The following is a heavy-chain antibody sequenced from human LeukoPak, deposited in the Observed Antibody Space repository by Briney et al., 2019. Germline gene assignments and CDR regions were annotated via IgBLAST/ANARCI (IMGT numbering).Heavy chain of an antibody. Sequence: SETLSLTCTVSGDSISAYYWTWIRRPPGKGLEWIGHVYHSGSTNYNPSLKIRVTLSVDTSKNQISLKLTSVTAADTAVYYCARDKGPSWYFDLWGRGTLVTVSS. CDR3: ARDKGPSWYFDL. V-gene: IGHV4-59*13. CDR1: GDSISAYY. J-gene: IGHJ2*01. CDR2: VYHSGST.